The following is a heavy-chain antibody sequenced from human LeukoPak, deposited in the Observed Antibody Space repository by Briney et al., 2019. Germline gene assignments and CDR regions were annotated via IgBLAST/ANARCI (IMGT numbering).Heavy chain of an antibody. V-gene: IGHV4-34*01. CDR2: INHSGST. J-gene: IGHJ4*02. Sequence: SETLSLTCAVYGGSFSGYYWSWIRQPPGKGLEWIGEINHSGSTNYNPSLKSRVTISVDTSKNQFSLKLSSVTATDTAVYYCARGRLGPDYWGQGTLVTVSS. D-gene: IGHD3-9*01. CDR3: ARGRLGPDY. CDR1: GGSFSGYY.